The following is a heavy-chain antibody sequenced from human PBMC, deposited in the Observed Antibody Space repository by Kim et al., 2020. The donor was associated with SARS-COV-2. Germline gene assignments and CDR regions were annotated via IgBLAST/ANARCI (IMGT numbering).Heavy chain of an antibody. CDR1: GFTFSGYG. CDR2: VNTGGSDT. V-gene: IGHV3-74*03. CDR3: TRAKVATNAFDS. J-gene: IGHJ4*02. D-gene: IGHD1-1*01. Sequence: GGSLRLSCEASGFTFSGYGMDWVRQAPGKGLLWVSRVNTGGSDTTYADSVKGRFTVSRDNAKNTLYLQMNRLRADDTAVYYCTRAKVATNAFDSWGQGILVTVSS.